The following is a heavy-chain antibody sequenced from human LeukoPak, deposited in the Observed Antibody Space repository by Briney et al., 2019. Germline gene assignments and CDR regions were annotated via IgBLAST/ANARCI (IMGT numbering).Heavy chain of an antibody. V-gene: IGHV4-34*08. J-gene: IGHJ4*02. CDR3: AINSPLIAVAGTLGY. D-gene: IGHD6-19*01. Sequence: GSLRLSCAASGFTFSSYSMNWVRQAPGKGLEWIGEINHSGSTNYNPSLKSRVTISVDTSKNQFSLKLSSVTAADTAVYYCAINSPLIAVAGTLGYWGQGTLVTVSS. CDR2: INHSGST. CDR1: GFTFSSYS.